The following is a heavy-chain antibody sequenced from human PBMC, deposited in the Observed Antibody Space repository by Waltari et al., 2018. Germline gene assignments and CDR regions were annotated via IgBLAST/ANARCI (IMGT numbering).Heavy chain of an antibody. CDR3: ARDGPYSRSWYDPRRPASVAWAFDI. D-gene: IGHD6-13*01. Sequence: QVQLQESGPGLVKPSETLSLTCTVSGGSISSYYWSWIRQPPGKGLEWIGYIYYSGSTNSNPSLKSRGTIAVDTSKNQFSLQLSSVTAADTAVYYCARDGPYSRSWYDPRRPASVAWAFDIWGQGTMVTVSS. CDR1: GGSISSYY. CDR2: IYYSGST. V-gene: IGHV4-59*01. J-gene: IGHJ3*02.